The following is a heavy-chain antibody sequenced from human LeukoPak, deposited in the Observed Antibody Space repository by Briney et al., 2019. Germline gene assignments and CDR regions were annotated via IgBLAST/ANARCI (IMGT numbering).Heavy chain of an antibody. D-gene: IGHD3-10*01. CDR2: IGWNSGSI. CDR1: GFTFDDYA. V-gene: IGHV3-9*03. J-gene: IGHJ5*02. Sequence: GGSLRLSCAASGFTFDDYAMHWVRQAPGKGLEWVSGIGWNSGSIGYADSVKGRFTISRDNAKNSLYLQMNSLRAEDMALYYCAKSPGVNSAPFDPWGQGTLVTVSS. CDR3: AKSPGVNSAPFDP.